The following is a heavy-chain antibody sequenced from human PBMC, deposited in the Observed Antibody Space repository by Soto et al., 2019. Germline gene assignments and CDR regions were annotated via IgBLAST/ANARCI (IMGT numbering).Heavy chain of an antibody. CDR3: TTDPVTMIVVVPSSG. J-gene: IGHJ4*02. V-gene: IGHV3-15*07. D-gene: IGHD3-22*01. CDR1: GFTFSNAW. Sequence: EVQLVESGGGLVKPGGSLRLSCAASGFTFSNAWMNWVRQAPGKGLEWVGRIKSKTDGGTTYYAAHVKGRFTISRDDSKNTLYLQMNSLKTEDTAVYYCTTDPVTMIVVVPSSGWGQGTLVPVSS. CDR2: IKSKTDGGTT.